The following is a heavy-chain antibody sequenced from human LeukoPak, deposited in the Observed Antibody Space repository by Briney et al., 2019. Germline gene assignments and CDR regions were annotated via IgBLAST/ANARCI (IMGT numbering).Heavy chain of an antibody. CDR1: GGSISSSSYY. D-gene: IGHD6-13*01. V-gene: IGHV4-39*02. Sequence: SETLSLTCTVSGGSISSSSYYWGWIRQPPGKGLEWIGSIYYSGSTYYNPSLKSRVTISVDTSRNLFYLNLTSVTAADTAIYFCVREKLYTSSWGFQHWGQGALVTVSS. CDR2: IYYSGST. CDR3: VREKLYTSSWGFQH. J-gene: IGHJ1*01.